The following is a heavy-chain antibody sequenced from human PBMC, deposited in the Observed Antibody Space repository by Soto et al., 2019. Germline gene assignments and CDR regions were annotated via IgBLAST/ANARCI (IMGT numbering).Heavy chain of an antibody. V-gene: IGHV4-34*01. CDR2: INHSGST. J-gene: IGHJ6*02. CDR3: ARVDCSSTSCYTAGYYYYGMDV. D-gene: IGHD2-2*02. Sequence: SETLSLTCAVYGGSFSGYYWSWIRQPPGKGLEWIGEINHSGSTNYNPCLKSRFTISVDTSKNQFSLKLSSVTAADTAVYYCARVDCSSTSCYTAGYYYYGMDVWGQGTTVTVSS. CDR1: GGSFSGYY.